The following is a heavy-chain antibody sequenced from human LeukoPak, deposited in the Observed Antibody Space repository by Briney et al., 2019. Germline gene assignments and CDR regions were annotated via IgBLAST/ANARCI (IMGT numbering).Heavy chain of an antibody. CDR3: ARGRYYDFWSGYFYFDY. CDR2: INHSGST. V-gene: IGHV4-34*01. D-gene: IGHD3-3*01. CDR1: GGSFSGYY. Sequence: SETLTLTCAVYGGSFSGYYRSWIRQPPGKELEWIGEINHSGSTNYNPSLKSRVTISVDTSKNQFSLKLSSVTAADTAVYYCARGRYYDFWSGYFYFDYWGQGTLVTVSS. J-gene: IGHJ4*02.